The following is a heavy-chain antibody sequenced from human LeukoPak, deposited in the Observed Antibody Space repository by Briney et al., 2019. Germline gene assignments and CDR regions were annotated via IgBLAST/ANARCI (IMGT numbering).Heavy chain of an antibody. Sequence: SQTLSLTCAISGDSVSSNSAAWNWIRQSPSRGLEWLGRTYYRSKWYNDYAVSVKSRITINPDTSKNQFSLKLSSVTAADTAVYYCARLGVSSGYTENWGQGTLVTVSS. CDR3: ARLGVSSGYTEN. CDR1: GDSVSSNSAA. J-gene: IGHJ4*02. CDR2: TYYRSKWYN. V-gene: IGHV6-1*01. D-gene: IGHD3-22*01.